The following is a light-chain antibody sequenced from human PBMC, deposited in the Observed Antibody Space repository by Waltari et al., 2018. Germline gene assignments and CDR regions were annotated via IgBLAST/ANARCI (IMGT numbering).Light chain of an antibody. CDR1: SGHSSYA. J-gene: IGLJ3*02. Sequence: QLMLTQSPSASASLGASVKLTCTLSSGHSSYATAWPQQQPEKGPRYLMKVNSAGSHIKGDGIPDRFSGSSSGAERYLTISSLQSEDEADYYCQTGGFGIWVFGGGTKLTVL. CDR3: QTGGFGIWV. V-gene: IGLV4-69*01. CDR2: VNSAGSH.